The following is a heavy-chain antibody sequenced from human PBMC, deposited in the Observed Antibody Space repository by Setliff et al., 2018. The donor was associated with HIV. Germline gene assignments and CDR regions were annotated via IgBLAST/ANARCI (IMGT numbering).Heavy chain of an antibody. V-gene: IGHV4-39*07. J-gene: IGHJ4*03. Sequence: PSETLSLTCTVSGGSISSSSYYWGWVRQPPGKGLEWIGSMYYSGSTYYTPSLKSRITISLDTSKNQFSLKLSSVTAADTAVYYCARGAELLWFGELHNIPYFDYWVPETLLVTVSS. CDR1: GGSISSSSYY. D-gene: IGHD3-10*01. CDR3: ARGAELLWFGELHNIPYFDY. CDR2: MYYSGST.